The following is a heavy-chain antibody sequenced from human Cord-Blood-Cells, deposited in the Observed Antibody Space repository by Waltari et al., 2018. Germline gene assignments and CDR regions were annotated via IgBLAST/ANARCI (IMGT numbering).Heavy chain of an antibody. J-gene: IGHJ5*02. CDR1: GGSISSYY. CDR3: ARGKVYNEYNWFDP. Sequence: QVQLQESGPGLVKPSETLSLTCTVSGGSISSYYWSWIRQPPGKGLEWIGYIYYSGSTNYNPSLKSRVTISVDTSKNQFSLKLSSVTAADTAVYYCARGKVYNEYNWFDPWGQGTLVTVSS. V-gene: IGHV4-59*01. CDR2: IYYSGST. D-gene: IGHD1-1*01.